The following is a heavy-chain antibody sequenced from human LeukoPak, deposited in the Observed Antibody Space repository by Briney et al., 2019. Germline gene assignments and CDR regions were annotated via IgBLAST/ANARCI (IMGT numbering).Heavy chain of an antibody. CDR2: INPSRNT. CDR3: AREGDSGSVGWFDP. D-gene: IGHD6-25*01. J-gene: IGHJ5*02. Sequence: SETLSLTCAVFGGSFSGYYWNWIRQPPGKGLEWIGQINPSRNTNYNPSLKSRVTISVDTSKNQFSLKLSSVTAADTAVYYCAREGDSGSVGWFDPWGQGTLVTVSS. CDR1: GGSFSGYY. V-gene: IGHV4-34*01.